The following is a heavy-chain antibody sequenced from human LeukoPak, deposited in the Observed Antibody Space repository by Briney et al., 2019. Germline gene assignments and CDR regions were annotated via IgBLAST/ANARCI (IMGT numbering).Heavy chain of an antibody. D-gene: IGHD3-10*01. V-gene: IGHV3-23*01. Sequence: GGSLRLSCAASGFTFSNAWMSWVRQAPGKGLEWVSAISGSGGSTYYADSVKGRFTISRDNSKNTLYLQMNSLRAEDTAVYYCAKDRTFTMVGGVTDYWGQGTLVTVSS. CDR3: AKDRTFTMVGGVTDY. CDR1: GFTFSNAW. CDR2: ISGSGGST. J-gene: IGHJ4*02.